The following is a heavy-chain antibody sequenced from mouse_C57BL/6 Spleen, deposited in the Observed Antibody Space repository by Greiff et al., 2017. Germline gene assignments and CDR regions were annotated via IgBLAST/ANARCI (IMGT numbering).Heavy chain of an antibody. D-gene: IGHD1-1*01. CDR3: ATGSSYDYAMDY. CDR2: IYPSDSET. J-gene: IGHJ4*01. CDR1: GYTFTSYW. V-gene: IGHV1-61*01. Sequence: QVQLQQPGAELVRPGSSVKLSCKASGYTFTSYWMDWVKQRPGQGLEWIGNIYPSDSETHYNQKFKDKATLTVDKSSSTAYMQLSSLTSEDSAVYYCATGSSYDYAMDYWGQGTSVTVSS.